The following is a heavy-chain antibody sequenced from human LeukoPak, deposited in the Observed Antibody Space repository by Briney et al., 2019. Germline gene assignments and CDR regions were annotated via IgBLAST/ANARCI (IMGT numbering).Heavy chain of an antibody. Sequence: HPSETLSLTCTVSGGSISSSSYYWGWIRQAPGKGLEWVAVIWYDGSNKYYADSVKGRFTISRDNSKNTVYLQMNSLRAEDTALYYCARDYCSSTSCYDYWGQGTMVTVSS. CDR1: GGSISSSSYY. V-gene: IGHV3-33*08. D-gene: IGHD2-2*01. CDR2: IWYDGSNK. J-gene: IGHJ4*02. CDR3: ARDYCSSTSCYDY.